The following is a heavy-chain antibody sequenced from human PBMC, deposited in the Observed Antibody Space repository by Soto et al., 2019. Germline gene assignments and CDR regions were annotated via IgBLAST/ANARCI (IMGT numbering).Heavy chain of an antibody. D-gene: IGHD5-12*01. V-gene: IGHV1-69*02. CDR1: GGTFSSYT. CDR3: ASALPGSGYDYIY. J-gene: IGHJ4*02. CDR2: IIPILGIA. Sequence: SVKVSCKASGGTFSSYTISWVRQAPGQGLEWMGRIIPILGIANYAQKFQGRVTITADKSTSTAYMELSSLRSEDTAVYYCASALPGSGYDYIYWGQGTLVTV.